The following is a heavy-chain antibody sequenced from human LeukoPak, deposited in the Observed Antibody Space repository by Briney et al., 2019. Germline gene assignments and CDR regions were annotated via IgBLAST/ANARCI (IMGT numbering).Heavy chain of an antibody. V-gene: IGHV3-21*01. J-gene: IGHJ4*02. CDR3: ARDYDILTGYSRFHH. CDR1: GFTFTSYW. CDR2: ISSSGSYK. D-gene: IGHD3-9*01. Sequence: GGSLRLSCAASGFTFTSYWLSWVRQAPGKGLECVSYISSSGSYKYYADSVKGRFTVSRDNAKNSLYLQMNSLRAEDTAVYYCARDYDILTGYSRFHHRVQGTLVTVSS.